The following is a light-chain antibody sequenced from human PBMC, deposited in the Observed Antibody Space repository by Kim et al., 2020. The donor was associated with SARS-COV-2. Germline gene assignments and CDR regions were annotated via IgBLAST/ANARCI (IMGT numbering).Light chain of an antibody. J-gene: IGKJ2*01. Sequence: EIVMTQSPATLSVSPGERATLSCRASQSVSSNLAWYQQKPGQTPRLLIYSASTRATGIPARFSGSGSGTEFTLTISSLQSEDFAVYYCQQYNNWPRTVGQGTKLEI. CDR1: QSVSSN. CDR3: QQYNNWPRT. V-gene: IGKV3-15*01. CDR2: SAS.